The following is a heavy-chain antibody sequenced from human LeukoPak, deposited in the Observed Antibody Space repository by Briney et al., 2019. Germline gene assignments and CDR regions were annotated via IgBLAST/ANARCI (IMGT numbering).Heavy chain of an antibody. J-gene: IGHJ6*02. CDR1: GGTFSSYA. CDR3: ARAEYAVAYYYYYGMDV. D-gene: IGHD2-15*01. Sequence: SVKVSCKASGGTFSSYAISWVRQAPGQGLEWMGRIIPILGIANYAQKFQGRVTITADKSTSTAYMELSSLRSEYTAVYYCARAEYAVAYYYYYGMDVWGQRTTVTVSS. V-gene: IGHV1-69*04. CDR2: IIPILGIA.